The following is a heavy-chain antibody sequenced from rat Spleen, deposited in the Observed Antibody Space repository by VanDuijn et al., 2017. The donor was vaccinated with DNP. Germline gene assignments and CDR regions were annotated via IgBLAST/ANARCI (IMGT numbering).Heavy chain of an antibody. CDR2: ISTGGGNT. CDR3: VRPSYYYGSYPAY. V-gene: IGHV5-25*01. D-gene: IGHD1-2*01. Sequence: EVQLVESGGGLVQPGRSLKLSCAASGFTFSDYNMAWVRQAPKKGLEWVASISTGGGNTYYRDSVKGRFTISRDNAKSTLYLQMHSLRSEDMATYYCVRPSYYYGSYPAYWGQGVMVTVSS. CDR1: GFTFSDYN. J-gene: IGHJ2*01.